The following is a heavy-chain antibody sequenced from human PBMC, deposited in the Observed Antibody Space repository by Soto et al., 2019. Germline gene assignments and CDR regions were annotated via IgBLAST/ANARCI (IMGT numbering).Heavy chain of an antibody. CDR3: TRGGSGSTITLPLREYYYYGMDV. CDR1: GFTFGDYA. V-gene: IGHV3-49*04. J-gene: IGHJ6*02. CDR2: IRSKAYGGTT. Sequence: PGGSLRLSCTASGFTFGDYAMSWVRQAPGKGLEWVGFIRSKAYGGTTEYAASVKGRYTISRDDSKSIAYLQMNSLKTEDTAVYYCTRGGSGSTITLPLREYYYYGMDVSGQGT. D-gene: IGHD3-10*01.